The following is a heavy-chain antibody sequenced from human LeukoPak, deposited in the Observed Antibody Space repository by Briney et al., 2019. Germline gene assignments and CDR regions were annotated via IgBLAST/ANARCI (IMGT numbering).Heavy chain of an antibody. D-gene: IGHD4-17*01. CDR2: IRYDGSNK. V-gene: IGHV3-30*02. J-gene: IGHJ4*02. CDR1: GFTFSSYG. Sequence: PGRSLRLSCAASGFTFSSYGMHWVRQAPGKGLEWVAFIRYDGSNKYYADSVKGRFTISRDNSKNTLYLQMNSLRAEDTAVYYCARNRGDYGDCHDSWGQGTLVTVSS. CDR3: ARNRGDYGDCHDS.